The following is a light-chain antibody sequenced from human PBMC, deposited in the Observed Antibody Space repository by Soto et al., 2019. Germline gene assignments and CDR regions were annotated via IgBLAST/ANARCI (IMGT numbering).Light chain of an antibody. CDR2: GAS. J-gene: IGKJ1*01. CDR1: QTVSSAR. CDR3: HQYGSSPWT. V-gene: IGKV3-20*01. Sequence: EIVLTQSPGTLSLSPGERATLSCRASQTVSSARLAWFQQKPGQAPRLLIYGASSRAPGIPGRCSGSGSETDFTLTIPRLESEDFAVYSCHQYGSSPWTCGQGTKVEIK.